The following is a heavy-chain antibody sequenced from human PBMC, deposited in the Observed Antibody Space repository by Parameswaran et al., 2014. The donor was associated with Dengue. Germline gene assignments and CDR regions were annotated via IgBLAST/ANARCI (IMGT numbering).Heavy chain of an antibody. CDR1: GFTFSGYS. CDR3: ARVPPPDPDANYGMDV. CDR2: ISSGSSTI. Sequence: QAGSRLKISCAASGFTFSGYSLNWVRQAPGKGLEWVSYISSGSSTIYYADSVKGRFTISRDNAKNSLYLQMNSLRAEDTAVYYCARVPPPDPDANYGMDVWGQGTTVTVSS. V-gene: IGHV3-48*01. J-gene: IGHJ6*02.